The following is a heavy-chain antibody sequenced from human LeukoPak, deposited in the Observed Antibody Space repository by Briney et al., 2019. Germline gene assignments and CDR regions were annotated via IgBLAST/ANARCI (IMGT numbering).Heavy chain of an antibody. V-gene: IGHV4-30-2*01. J-gene: IGHJ4*02. D-gene: IGHD6-6*01. CDR1: GGSISSGGYS. Sequence: SQTLSLTCAFPGGSISSGGYSWGWIRQPPGKGLEWIGYIYHSGSTYYNPSLKSRVTISVDRSKNQFSLKLSSVTAADTAVYYCARDGTESSFWGQGTLVTVSS. CDR3: ARDGTESSF. CDR2: IYHSGST.